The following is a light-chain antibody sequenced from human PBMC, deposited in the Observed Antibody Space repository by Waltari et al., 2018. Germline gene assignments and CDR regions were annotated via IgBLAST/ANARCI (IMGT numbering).Light chain of an antibody. CDR2: QDN. V-gene: IGLV1-51*02. CDR3: SAWDNSLSADV. J-gene: IGLJ6*01. CDR1: SSNIGRSY. Sequence: QSVLTQPPSVSAAPGQRVTISCSGSSSNIGRSYVSWYQQVPGTAPKLLIYQDNKRPSGVSDRFSGSKSGTSASLAITGLQTGDEADYYCSAWDNSLSADVFGSGTKLTVL.